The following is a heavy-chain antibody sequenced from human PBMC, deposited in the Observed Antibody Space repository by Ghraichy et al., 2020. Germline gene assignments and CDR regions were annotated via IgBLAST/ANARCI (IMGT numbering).Heavy chain of an antibody. CDR2: ISAGGSVT. CDR1: GFTFDNYA. Sequence: GGSLRLSCAASGFTFDNYAMNWVRQAPGKGLEWVSAISAGGSVTFYADSVKGRFTISRDNSKKTLYLQLNTLRAEDTAIYYCAKDKRAAGTNYYYYGMDVWGQGTAVTVSS. CDR3: AKDKRAAGTNYYYYGMDV. D-gene: IGHD6-13*01. J-gene: IGHJ6*02. V-gene: IGHV3-23*01.